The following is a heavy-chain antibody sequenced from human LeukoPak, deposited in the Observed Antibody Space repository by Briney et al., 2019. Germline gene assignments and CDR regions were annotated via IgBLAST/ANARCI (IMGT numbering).Heavy chain of an antibody. Sequence: SGPALVKPTQTLTLTCTFSGFSLSTSGMCVSWIRQAPEKALEWLARIDWDDDKFYSTSLKTRLTISKDTSKNQVVLTMTNMDPVDTATYYCARFHRYLGVSLDYWAQGTLVTVSS. CDR2: IDWDDDK. J-gene: IGHJ4*02. D-gene: IGHD3-16*01. V-gene: IGHV2-70*17. CDR3: ARFHRYLGVSLDY. CDR1: GFSLSTSGMC.